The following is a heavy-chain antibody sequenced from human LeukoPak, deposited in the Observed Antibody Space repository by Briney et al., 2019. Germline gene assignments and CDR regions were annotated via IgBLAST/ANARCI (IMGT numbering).Heavy chain of an antibody. CDR1: EYTFINYA. J-gene: IGHJ3*01. CDR2: INAGNGNT. D-gene: IGHD1-26*01. Sequence: ASVKVSCKACEYTFINYAMHWVRQGPGQRLEWMGWINAGNGNTKYSQEFQGRVTITRDTSASTAYMELSSLRSEDMAVYYCARDGPYSGSYYGIGNVFDFWGQGTMVTVSS. CDR3: ARDGPYSGSYYGIGNVFDF. V-gene: IGHV1-3*03.